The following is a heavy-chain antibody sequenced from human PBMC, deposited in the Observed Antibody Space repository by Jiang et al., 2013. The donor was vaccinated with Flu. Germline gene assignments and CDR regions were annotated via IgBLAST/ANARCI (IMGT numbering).Heavy chain of an antibody. CDR2: TYYRSKWYN. V-gene: IGHV6-1*01. D-gene: IGHD1-26*01. J-gene: IGHJ5*02. CDR3: ARSAPGSYEGGGFDP. Sequence: SQTLSLTCAISGDSVSSNSAAWNWIRQSPSRGLEWLGRTYYRSKWYNDYAVSVKSRITINPDTSKNQFSLQLNSVTPEDTAVYYCARSAPGSYEGGGFDPWGPGNPGHRLL. CDR1: GDSVSSNSAA.